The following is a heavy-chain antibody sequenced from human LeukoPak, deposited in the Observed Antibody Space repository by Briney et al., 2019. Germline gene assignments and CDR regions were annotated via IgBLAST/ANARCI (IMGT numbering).Heavy chain of an antibody. V-gene: IGHV3-30*02. J-gene: IGHJ4*02. D-gene: IGHD1-26*01. Sequence: QPGGSLRLSCAASGFTFSSYAMSWVRQAPGKGLEWVTFIGYDGSNNYDGSSKYYADSVKGRFTISRDNSKNTLYLQMNSLRPEDTALYYCAKDYPSAVGASPFEYWGQGTLVTVS. CDR3: AKDYPSAVGASPFEY. CDR1: GFTFSSYA. CDR2: IGYDGSNNYDGSSK.